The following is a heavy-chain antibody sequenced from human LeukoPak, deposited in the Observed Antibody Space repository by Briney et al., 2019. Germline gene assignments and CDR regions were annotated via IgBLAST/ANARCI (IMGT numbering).Heavy chain of an antibody. J-gene: IGHJ4*02. CDR2: IYYSGST. D-gene: IGHD3-16*01. CDR3: ARGASPTYYFDY. Sequence: NPSETLSLTCTVSGGSISSDGYYWSWIRQHPGKGLEWIGYIYYSGSTYYNPSLKSRVTISVDTSKNQFSLKLSSVTAADTAVYYCARGASPTYYFDYWGQGTLVTVSS. V-gene: IGHV4-31*03. CDR1: GGSISSDGYY.